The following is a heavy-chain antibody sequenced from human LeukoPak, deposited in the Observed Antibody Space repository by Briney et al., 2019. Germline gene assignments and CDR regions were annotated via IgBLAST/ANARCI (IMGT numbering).Heavy chain of an antibody. CDR3: ARHGRSGYSIDWPALDY. V-gene: IGHV4-34*01. CDR2: INHSGST. J-gene: IGHJ4*02. D-gene: IGHD5-12*01. CDR1: RFTFSRFT. Sequence: GSLRLSCAGSRFTFSRFTMNWIRQPPGKGLEWIGEINHSGSTNYNPSLKSRVTISVDTSNNQFSLKLSSVTAADTAVYYCARHGRSGYSIDWPALDYWGRGTLVTVSS.